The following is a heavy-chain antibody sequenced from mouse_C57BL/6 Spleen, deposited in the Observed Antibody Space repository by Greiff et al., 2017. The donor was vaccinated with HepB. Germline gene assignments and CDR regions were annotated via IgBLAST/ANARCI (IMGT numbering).Heavy chain of an antibody. CDR3: ARSGYYGSSYSLAY. V-gene: IGHV1-42*01. J-gene: IGHJ3*01. D-gene: IGHD1-1*01. CDR1: GYSFTGYY. CDR2: INPSTGGT. Sequence: VQLQQSGPELVKPGASVKISCKASGYSFTGYYMNWVKQSPEKSLEWIGEINPSTGGTTYNQKFKAKATLTVDKSSSTAYMQLKSLTSEDSAVYYCARSGYYGSSYSLAYWGQGTLVTVSA.